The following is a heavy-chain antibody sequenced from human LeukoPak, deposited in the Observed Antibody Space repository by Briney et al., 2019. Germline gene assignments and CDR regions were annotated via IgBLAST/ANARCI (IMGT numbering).Heavy chain of an antibody. V-gene: IGHV4-30-4*01. CDR2: IYYSGST. J-gene: IGHJ4*02. CDR3: ASETYSSSSYYFDY. Sequence: SQTLSLTCTVSGGSISSGDYYRSWIRQPPGKGLEWIGYIYYSGSTYYNPSLKSRVTISVDTSKNQFSLKLSSVTAADTAVYYCASETYSSSSYYFDYWGQGTLVTVSS. CDR1: GGSISSGDYY. D-gene: IGHD6-6*01.